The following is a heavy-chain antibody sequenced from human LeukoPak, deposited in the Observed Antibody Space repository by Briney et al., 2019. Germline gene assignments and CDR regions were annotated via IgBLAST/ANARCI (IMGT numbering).Heavy chain of an antibody. CDR2: ISSSSSYI. CDR3: ATPLHCDYDTYYYYGMDV. V-gene: IGHV3-21*01. J-gene: IGHJ6*02. CDR1: GFTFSSYS. Sequence: GGSLRLSCAASGFTFSSYSMNWVRQAPGKGLEWVSSISSSSSYIYYADSVKGRFTISRDNAKNSLYLQMNSLRAEDTAVYYCATPLHCDYDTYYYYGMDVWGQGTTVTVSS. D-gene: IGHD5-12*01.